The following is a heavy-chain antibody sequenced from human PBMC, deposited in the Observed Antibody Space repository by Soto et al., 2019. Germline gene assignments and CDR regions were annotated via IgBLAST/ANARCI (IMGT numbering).Heavy chain of an antibody. CDR3: ARPTRVYGYYYYGMDV. CDR1: GFTFSSYG. Sequence: QVQLVESGGGVVQPGRSLRLSCAASGFTFSSYGMHWVRQAPGKGLEWVAVIWYDGSNKYYADSVKGRFTISRDNSKNLLYLQMNSLRAEATAVYYCARPTRVYGYYYYGMDVWGQGTTVTVSS. J-gene: IGHJ6*02. D-gene: IGHD6-6*01. CDR2: IWYDGSNK. V-gene: IGHV3-33*01.